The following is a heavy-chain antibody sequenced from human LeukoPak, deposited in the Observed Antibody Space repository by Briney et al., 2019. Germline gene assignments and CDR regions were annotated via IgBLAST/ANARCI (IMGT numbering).Heavy chain of an antibody. Sequence: SETLSLTCTVSGGSISSGGYYWSWIRQHPGKGLEWIGYIYYSGSTYYNPSLKSRVTISVDTSKNQFSLKLSSVTAADTAVYYCARVMGDYVWGSYRQSPEYYFDYWGQGTLVTVSS. V-gene: IGHV4-31*03. CDR1: GGSISSGGYY. D-gene: IGHD3-16*02. CDR2: IYYSGST. CDR3: ARVMGDYVWGSYRQSPEYYFDY. J-gene: IGHJ4*02.